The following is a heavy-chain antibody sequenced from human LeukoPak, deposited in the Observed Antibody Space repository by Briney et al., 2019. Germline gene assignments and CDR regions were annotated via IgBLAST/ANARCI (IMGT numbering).Heavy chain of an antibody. J-gene: IGHJ4*02. Sequence: PGGSLRLSCAASGFTFSSYAMSWLRQAPGKGRVWVSAISGSGGSTYYTDSVKGRFTISRDNSKNTLYLQMNSLRAEDTAVYYCAKDNVGYNSDFDYWGQGTLVTVSS. V-gene: IGHV3-23*01. CDR2: ISGSGGST. CDR1: GFTFSSYA. D-gene: IGHD1-20*01. CDR3: AKDNVGYNSDFDY.